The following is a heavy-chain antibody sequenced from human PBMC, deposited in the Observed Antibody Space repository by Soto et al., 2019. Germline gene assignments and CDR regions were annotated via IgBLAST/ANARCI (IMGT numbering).Heavy chain of an antibody. D-gene: IGHD2-21*02. J-gene: IGHJ6*02. CDR1: GGSFSGYY. CDR3: ARKKVTAIYYGMDV. V-gene: IGHV4-34*01. Sequence: PSETLSLTCAVYGGSFSGYYWSWIRQPPGKGLEWIGEINHSGSTNYNPSLKSRVTISVDTSKNQFSLKLSSVTAADTAVYYCARKKVTAIYYGMDVLGQGTTVTVSS. CDR2: INHSGST.